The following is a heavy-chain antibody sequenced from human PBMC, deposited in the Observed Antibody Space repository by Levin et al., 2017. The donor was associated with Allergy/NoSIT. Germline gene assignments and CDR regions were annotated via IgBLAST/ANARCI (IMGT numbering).Heavy chain of an antibody. CDR2: ISYDGSNK. J-gene: IGHJ6*02. D-gene: IGHD3-3*01. V-gene: IGHV3-30-3*01. Sequence: SGGSLRLSCAASGFTFSSYAMHWVRQAPGKGLEWVAVISYDGSNKYYADSVKGRFTISRDNSKNTLYLQMNSLRAEDTAVYYCARDPSVLRFLEWSKPPFAGMDGWGQGTTVTVSS. CDR3: ARDPSVLRFLEWSKPPFAGMDG. CDR1: GFTFSSYA.